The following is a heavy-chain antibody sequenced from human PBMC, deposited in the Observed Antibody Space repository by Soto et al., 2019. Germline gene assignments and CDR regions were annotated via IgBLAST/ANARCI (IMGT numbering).Heavy chain of an antibody. V-gene: IGHV7-4-1*01. CDR1: GYTFTSYA. CDR3: ARLEGLATISYYFDF. D-gene: IGHD1-1*01. Sequence: GASVKVSCKASGYTFTSYAMNWVRQAPGQGLEWMGWINTNTGNPTYAQGFTGRFVFSLDTSVSTAYLQICSLKAEDTAVYYCARLEGLATISYYFDFWGPGALVTVSS. CDR2: INTNTGNP. J-gene: IGHJ4*02.